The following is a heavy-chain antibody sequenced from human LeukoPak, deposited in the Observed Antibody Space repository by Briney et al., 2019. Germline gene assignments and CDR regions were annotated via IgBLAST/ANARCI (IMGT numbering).Heavy chain of an antibody. CDR2: IYYSGST. J-gene: IGHJ4*02. CDR3: ARQLVLDWLFTFDY. V-gene: IGHV4-39*01. D-gene: IGHD3-9*01. CDR1: GGSISSGDYY. Sequence: KPSQTLSLTCTVSGGSISSGDYYWGWIRQPPGKGLEWIGSIYYSGSTYYNPSLKSRVTISVDTSKNQFSLKLSSVTAADTAVYYCARQLVLDWLFTFDYWGQGTLSPSLQ.